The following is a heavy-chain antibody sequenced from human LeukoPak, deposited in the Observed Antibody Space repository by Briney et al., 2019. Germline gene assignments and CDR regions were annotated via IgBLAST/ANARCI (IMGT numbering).Heavy chain of an antibody. V-gene: IGHV3-30*18. J-gene: IGHJ4*02. Sequence: GGSLRLSCAASGFTFSSYAMHWVRQAPGKGLEWVALISYDGNNKYYADSVKGRFTISRDNSKNTLYLQMNSLRAEDTALYYCAKVGDTFDFDYWGQGTLVTVSS. CDR1: GFTFSSYA. CDR2: ISYDGNNK. D-gene: IGHD3-16*01. CDR3: AKVGDTFDFDY.